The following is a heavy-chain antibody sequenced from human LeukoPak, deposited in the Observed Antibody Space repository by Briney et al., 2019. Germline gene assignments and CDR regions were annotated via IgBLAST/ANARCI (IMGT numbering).Heavy chain of an antibody. J-gene: IGHJ4*02. CDR2: ISGTGRTT. CDR1: GFTFSSYA. Sequence: GGSLRLSCVASGFTFSSYAMSWVRQAPGKGLEWVSSISGTGRTTYYADSVKGRFPISRDNSKKMVYLQLNSLRAEDTAIYYCASNREVVGAAIYWGQGIMVTVSS. V-gene: IGHV3-23*01. D-gene: IGHD2-15*01. CDR3: ASNREVVGAAIY.